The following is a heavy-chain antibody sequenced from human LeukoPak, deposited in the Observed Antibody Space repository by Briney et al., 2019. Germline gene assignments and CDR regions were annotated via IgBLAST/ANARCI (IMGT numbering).Heavy chain of an antibody. CDR2: INSYNGNI. Sequence: ASVKVSCKASSHSFINYGISWVRQAPGQGLEWMGWINSYNGNINYAQKFQDRVTMTTDTSTSTVYMELRSLISDDTAMYYCARDPGAVAGRSPFSDYWGQGTLVIISS. D-gene: IGHD6-19*01. CDR1: SHSFINYG. J-gene: IGHJ4*02. CDR3: ARDPGAVAGRSPFSDY. V-gene: IGHV1-18*01.